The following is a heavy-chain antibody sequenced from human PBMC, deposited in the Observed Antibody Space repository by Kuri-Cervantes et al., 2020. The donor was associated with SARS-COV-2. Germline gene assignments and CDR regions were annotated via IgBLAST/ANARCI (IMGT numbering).Heavy chain of an antibody. D-gene: IGHD3-3*01. CDR3: ARDNYDFWSGASLPGY. Sequence: SETLSLTCAVSGYSISSGYYWGWIRQPPGKGLEWIGSIYHSGSTYCNPSLKSRVTISVDTSKNQFSLKLSSVTAADTAVYYCARDNYDFWSGASLPGYWGQGTLVTVSS. V-gene: IGHV4-38-2*02. CDR1: GYSISSGYY. J-gene: IGHJ4*02. CDR2: IYHSGST.